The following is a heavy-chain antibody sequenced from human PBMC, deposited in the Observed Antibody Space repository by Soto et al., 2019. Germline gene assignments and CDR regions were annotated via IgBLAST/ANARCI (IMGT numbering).Heavy chain of an antibody. CDR3: ARGSTFYYYYGMDV. CDR2: ISAYNGNT. V-gene: IGHV1-18*01. CDR1: GYTFTSYG. J-gene: IGHJ6*02. Sequence: RASVKVSCKASGYTFTSYGISWVRQAPGQGLEWMGWISAYNGNTNYAQKLQGRVTMTTDTSTSTAYMELRSLRSDDTAVYYCARGSTFYYYYGMDVWGQGTTVTVSS.